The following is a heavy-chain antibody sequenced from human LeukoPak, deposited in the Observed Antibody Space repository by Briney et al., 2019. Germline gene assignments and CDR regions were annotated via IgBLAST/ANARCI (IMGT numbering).Heavy chain of an antibody. CDR3: ARLAVTGNTGYYFNY. D-gene: IGHD6-19*01. Sequence: SQTLSLTCTVSGGSISSGGYYWGWIRQPPGKGLEWIGSIYHSGSTYYNPSLKSRVTISVDTSKSQFSLKLSSVTAADTAVYYCARLAVTGNTGYYFNYWGQGTLVTVSS. V-gene: IGHV4-39*07. J-gene: IGHJ4*02. CDR2: IYHSGST. CDR1: GGSISSGGYY.